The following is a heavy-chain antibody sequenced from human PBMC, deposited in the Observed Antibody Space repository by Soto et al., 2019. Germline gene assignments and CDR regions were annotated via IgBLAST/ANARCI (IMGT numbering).Heavy chain of an antibody. Sequence: QVQLQESGPGLVKASQTLSLTCTVSGCSISSGDYNWSGIRQPPGKGLEWIGYIYYSGYTYNNPSLKSRVTISVDTSKNQFSLKLSSVTAADTAVYYCARSGDYVPFDYWGQGTLVTVSS. V-gene: IGHV4-30-4*01. J-gene: IGHJ4*02. CDR1: GCSISSGDYN. D-gene: IGHD4-17*01. CDR3: ARSGDYVPFDY. CDR2: IYYSGYT.